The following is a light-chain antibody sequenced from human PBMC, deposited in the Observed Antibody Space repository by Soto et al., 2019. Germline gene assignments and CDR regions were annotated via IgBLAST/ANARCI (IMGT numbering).Light chain of an antibody. V-gene: IGLV1-44*01. CDR2: SNY. CDR1: SSNIGSDT. Sequence: QSVLTQPPSASGTPGQRVTISCSGSSSNIGSDTVHWYQHLPGTAPKLLIYSNYQRPSGVPARFSGSKYGTSASLAISGLQSEDEADYYCAAWDDSLNGPVFGGGTKVTVL. CDR3: AAWDDSLNGPV. J-gene: IGLJ3*02.